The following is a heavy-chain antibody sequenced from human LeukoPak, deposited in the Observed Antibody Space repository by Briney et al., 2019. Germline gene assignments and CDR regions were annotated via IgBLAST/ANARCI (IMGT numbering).Heavy chain of an antibody. CDR2: INWNGGSR. Sequence: GGSLRLSCAASGFNFDDYVMSWVRQAPGKGLEWVSGINWNGGSRGYADSVKGRFTISRDNAKNSLSLQMNSLRAEDTAVYYCARGADYHILTGPYDYWGQGTLVTVSS. J-gene: IGHJ4*02. V-gene: IGHV3-20*04. CDR1: GFNFDDYV. CDR3: ARGADYHILTGPYDY. D-gene: IGHD3-9*01.